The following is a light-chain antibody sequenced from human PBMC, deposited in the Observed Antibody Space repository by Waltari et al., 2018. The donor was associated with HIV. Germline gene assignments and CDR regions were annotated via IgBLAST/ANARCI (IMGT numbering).Light chain of an antibody. Sequence: DIVITHSPDSLAVSLGERAPAHCRSTPSILYNSNNNSYLGWYQQKPGQPPKLLIYWASTRASGTPDRFTGSGSGTDFALTISSLQAEDAAVYYCQQYFSTPPTFGQGTKVEI. CDR2: WAS. J-gene: IGKJ1*01. CDR1: PSILYNSNNNSY. CDR3: QQYFSTPPT. V-gene: IGKV4-1*01.